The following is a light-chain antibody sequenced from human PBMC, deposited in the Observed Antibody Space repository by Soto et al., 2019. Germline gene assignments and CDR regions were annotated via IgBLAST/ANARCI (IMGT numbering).Light chain of an antibody. CDR3: QQYEKWPPSIN. CDR2: GAS. V-gene: IGKV3-15*01. J-gene: IGKJ5*01. CDR1: QSLGSD. Sequence: EIVMTHSPATLSVSPLEIATLSCRASQSLGSDLAWYQQKPGQAPRLLIFGASARPTGIPARFSGGGSVTEFTLTISSLQSEDFAVYYCQQYEKWPPSINFGQGTRME.